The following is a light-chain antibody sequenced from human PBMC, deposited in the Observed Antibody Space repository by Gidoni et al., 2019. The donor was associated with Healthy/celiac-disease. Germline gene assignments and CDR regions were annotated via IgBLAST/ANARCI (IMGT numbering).Light chain of an antibody. CDR3: QQLNSYPRS. V-gene: IGKV1-9*01. J-gene: IGKJ2*04. Sequence: DIQLTHSPSFLSASVGDRVTITCRARQGISSYFAWYPQKPGKAPKLLIYAASTLQSGVPSRFSGSGSGKEFTLTISSLQPEDFETYYCQQLNSYPRSFGQXTKLEIK. CDR2: AAS. CDR1: QGISSY.